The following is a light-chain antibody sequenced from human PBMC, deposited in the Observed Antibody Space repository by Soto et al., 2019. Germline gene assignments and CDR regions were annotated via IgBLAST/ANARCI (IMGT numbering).Light chain of an antibody. J-gene: IGKJ5*01. CDR3: QQRGA. V-gene: IGKV3-11*01. CDR1: QSVSSY. CDR2: DAS. Sequence: EIVLTQSPATLSLSPGERVTLSCRASQSVSSYLAWYQQKPGQAPRLLIYDASNRATGIPARFSGSGSGTDFILTISSLEPEDFAVYYCQQRGAFGQGTRLEIK.